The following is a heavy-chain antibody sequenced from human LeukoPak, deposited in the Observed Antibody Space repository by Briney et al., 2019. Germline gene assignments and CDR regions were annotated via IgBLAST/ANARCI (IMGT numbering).Heavy chain of an antibody. Sequence: RAGGSLRLSCAASGFTFSTYSMNRVRQAPGKGLEWVSSITSPVGRMYYADSLKGRITISRDNARSTLYLQMNSLRAEDTAVYYCATDGRSSGWYGFDYWGQGILVTVSS. V-gene: IGHV3-21*01. CDR3: ATDGRSSGWYGFDY. CDR1: GFTFSTYS. J-gene: IGHJ4*02. CDR2: ITSPVGRM. D-gene: IGHD6-19*01.